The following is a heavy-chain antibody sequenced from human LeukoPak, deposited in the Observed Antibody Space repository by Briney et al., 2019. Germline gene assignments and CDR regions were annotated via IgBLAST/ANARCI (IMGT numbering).Heavy chain of an antibody. CDR1: GVSFDDYY. J-gene: IGHJ4*02. CDR3: TRMTAGHDY. Sequence: SETLSLTCAVSGVSFDDYYWAWVRQTPGKGLEWIGEISHSGCTNDSPSLKSRVTLSIDTSRKQFSLNLRSVTVADAGIYYCTRMTAGHDYWGQGTLVTVSS. D-gene: IGHD2-21*02. V-gene: IGHV4-34*01. CDR2: ISHSGCT.